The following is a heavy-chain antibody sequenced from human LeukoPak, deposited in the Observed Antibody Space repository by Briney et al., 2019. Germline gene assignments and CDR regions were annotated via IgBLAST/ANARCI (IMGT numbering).Heavy chain of an antibody. CDR3: AKGDVVVVAATPSWFEP. J-gene: IGHJ5*02. CDR1: AFTFSSYS. Sequence: PGGSLRLSCAASAFTFSSYSMSWVRQPPGKGLEWVSAISGSGGSTYYADSVKGRFTISRDNSKNTLYLQMNSLRAEDTAVYYCAKGDVVVVAATPSWFEPWGQGTLVTVSS. CDR2: ISGSGGST. V-gene: IGHV3-23*01. D-gene: IGHD2-15*01.